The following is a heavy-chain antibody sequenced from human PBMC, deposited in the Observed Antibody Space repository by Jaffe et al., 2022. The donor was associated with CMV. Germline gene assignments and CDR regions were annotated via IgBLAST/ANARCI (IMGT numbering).Heavy chain of an antibody. Sequence: EVQLVESGGGLVKPGGSLRLSCAASGFTFSSYSMNWVRQAPGKGLEWVSSISSSSSYIYYADSVKGRFTISRDNARNSLYLQMNSLRAEDTAVYYCATIRGATTAVYSFDYWGQGTLVTVSS. CDR3: ATIRGATTAVYSFDY. CDR2: ISSSSSYI. V-gene: IGHV3-21*01. D-gene: IGHD4-17*01. J-gene: IGHJ4*02. CDR1: GFTFSSYS.